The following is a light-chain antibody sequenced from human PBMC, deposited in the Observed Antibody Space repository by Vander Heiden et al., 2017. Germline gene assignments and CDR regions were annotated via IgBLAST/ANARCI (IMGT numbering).Light chain of an antibody. CDR3: QSCDRSLSGSV. V-gene: IGLV1-40*01. Sequence: QSALTQPPSVSEAPGQRVTVSCTPSSSNIGARSDVHWYQQFPGAAPKLLIFVNNIRPSGVPDRFSGSKSGASASLSITGLQADDEADYYCQSCDRSLSGSVFGTGTKVTVL. CDR2: VNN. J-gene: IGLJ1*01. CDR1: SSNIGARSD.